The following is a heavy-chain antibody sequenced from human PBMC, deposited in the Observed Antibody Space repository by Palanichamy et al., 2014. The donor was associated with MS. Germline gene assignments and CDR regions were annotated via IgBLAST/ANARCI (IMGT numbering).Heavy chain of an antibody. Sequence: QVQLVQSGAEVKRPGSSVKVSCEASGGTFSSHGISWVRQAPGQGLEWMGRIIPIVGIANYAQRFQGRVTITADKSTNTAYMELSSLRSEDAAVYYCVRDRGADFYYGMDVWGQGTTVTVSS. CDR2: IIPIVGIA. V-gene: IGHV1-69*04. CDR1: GGTFSSHG. CDR3: VRDRGADFYYGMDV. J-gene: IGHJ6*02.